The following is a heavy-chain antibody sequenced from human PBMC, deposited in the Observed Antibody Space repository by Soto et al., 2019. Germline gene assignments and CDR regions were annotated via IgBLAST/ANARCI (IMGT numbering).Heavy chain of an antibody. Sequence: QVQLVQSGAEVRKPGASVKVSCKPSGYTFNTYYLHWLRQAPGQALEWMGVIHPSGGGTTYAQKFLGRVTVTRDTSTTTVFMELSSRRSDDTAVYYCTRGGHIAVVTASFDSWGQGTLVTVSS. D-gene: IGHD2-21*02. CDR1: GYTFNTYY. CDR3: TRGGHIAVVTASFDS. V-gene: IGHV1-46*02. J-gene: IGHJ4*02. CDR2: IHPSGGGT.